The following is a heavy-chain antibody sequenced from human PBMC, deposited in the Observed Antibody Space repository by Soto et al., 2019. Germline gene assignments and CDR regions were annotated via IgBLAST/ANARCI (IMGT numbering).Heavy chain of an antibody. CDR3: ARLHTRGNSGNFYNQRHDS. D-gene: IGHD3-10*01. CDR1: GYSFTTYA. J-gene: IGHJ4*02. Sequence: ASVKVSCKSSGYSFTTYAIHWVRQAPGQRLQWMGWINAGSGNTKYSQDFQGRVTFTRDTAATTTFMELSSLRSEDTAVYYCARLHTRGNSGNFYNQRHDSWGQGTLVTVCS. CDR2: INAGSGNT. V-gene: IGHV1-3*01.